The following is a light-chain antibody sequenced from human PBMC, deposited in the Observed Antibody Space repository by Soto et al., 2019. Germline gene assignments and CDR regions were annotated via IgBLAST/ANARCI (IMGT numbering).Light chain of an antibody. CDR2: GNS. J-gene: IGLJ1*01. V-gene: IGLV1-40*01. Sequence: QAVVTQPPSVSGAPGQRVTISCTGSSSNIGAGYDVHWYQQLPGTAPKLLIYGNSNRPSGVPDRFSGSKFGTSASLAITGLQAEDEADYYCQSYDSSLSGHYVFGTGTKLTVL. CDR1: SSNIGAGYD. CDR3: QSYDSSLSGHYV.